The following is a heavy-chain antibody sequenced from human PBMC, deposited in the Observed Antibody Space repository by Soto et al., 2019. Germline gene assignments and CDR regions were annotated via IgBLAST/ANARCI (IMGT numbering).Heavy chain of an antibody. CDR3: ARGGDIVVVPGYNWFDP. V-gene: IGHV1-69*01. J-gene: IGHJ5*02. D-gene: IGHD2-2*01. CDR1: GGTFSSYA. Sequence: QVQLVQSGAEVKKPGSSVKVSCKASGGTFSSYAISWVRQAPGQGLEWMGGIIPIFGTANYAQKFQGRVTITADESTSTAYRELSSLRSEDTAVYYCARGGDIVVVPGYNWFDPWGQGTLVTVSS. CDR2: IIPIFGTA.